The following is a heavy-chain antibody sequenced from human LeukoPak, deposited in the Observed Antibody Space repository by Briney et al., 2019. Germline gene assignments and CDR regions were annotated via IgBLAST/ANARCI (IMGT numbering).Heavy chain of an antibody. V-gene: IGHV1-2*04. CDR3: ARDLMGFWSGYYGARDDY. CDR2: INPNSGGT. Sequence: GASVKVSCKASGYTFTGYYMHWVRQAPGQGLEWMGWINPNSGGTNCAQKFQGWVTMTRDTSISTAYMELSRLRSDDTAVYYCARDLMGFWSGYYGARDDYWGQGTLVTVSS. CDR1: GYTFTGYY. D-gene: IGHD3-3*01. J-gene: IGHJ4*02.